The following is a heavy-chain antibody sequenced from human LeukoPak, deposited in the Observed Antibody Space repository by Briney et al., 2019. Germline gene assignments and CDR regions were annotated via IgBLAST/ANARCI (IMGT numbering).Heavy chain of an antibody. J-gene: IGHJ4*02. CDR2: IYYSGST. CDR3: AGGKWELNFDY. CDR1: GGSISSGGYY. V-gene: IGHV4-31*03. Sequence: PSRTLSLTCTVSGGSISSGGYYWSWIRQHPGKGLEWIGYIYYSGSTYYNPSLKSRVTISVDTSKNQFSLKLSSVTAADTAVYYCAGGKWELNFDYWGQGTLVTVSS. D-gene: IGHD1-26*01.